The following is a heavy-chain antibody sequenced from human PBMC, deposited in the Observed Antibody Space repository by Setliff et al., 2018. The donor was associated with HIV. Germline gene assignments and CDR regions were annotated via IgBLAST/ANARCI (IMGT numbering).Heavy chain of an antibody. CDR2: ISHSGST. CDR1: GGSFSGYY. V-gene: IGHV4-34*01. J-gene: IGHJ4*02. D-gene: IGHD3-9*01. CDR3: ARLYYAISTAYVDGFDS. Sequence: PSETLSLTCAVYGGSFSGYYWSWIRQPPGKGLEWIGEISHSGSTSYNPSPKIRVSISVDTSKNQFSLRLSSVTAADSAVYYCARLYYAISTAYVDGFDSWGQGTLVTVSS.